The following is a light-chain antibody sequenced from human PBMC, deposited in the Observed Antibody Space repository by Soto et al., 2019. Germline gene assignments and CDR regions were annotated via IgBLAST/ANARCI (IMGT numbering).Light chain of an antibody. CDR3: QQYSNWPPWT. CDR2: GAS. J-gene: IGKJ1*01. V-gene: IGKV3D-15*01. Sequence: IVMTQSPATLSVSPGQRATLSCRASQSVSTNLAWYQQKPGQAPRLPIYGASTRATCIPARFSGSGSGTEFTLTISGLQSDDFAVYYCQQYSNWPPWTFGQGTRVDFK. CDR1: QSVSTN.